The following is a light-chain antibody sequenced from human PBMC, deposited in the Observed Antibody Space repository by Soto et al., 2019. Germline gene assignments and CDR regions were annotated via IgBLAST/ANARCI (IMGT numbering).Light chain of an antibody. CDR2: DAS. CDR1: ESVSRY. CDR3: QQHYYWPFT. J-gene: IGKJ4*01. V-gene: IGKV3-11*01. Sequence: EIVLTQSPATLSLSPGNRATLSCRASESVSRYLAWYQQKPGQAPRLLIYDASSSADGVPARFSGSGSGTDFSLTITSLEPDDVAVYYCQQHYYWPFTFGGGTKVEIK.